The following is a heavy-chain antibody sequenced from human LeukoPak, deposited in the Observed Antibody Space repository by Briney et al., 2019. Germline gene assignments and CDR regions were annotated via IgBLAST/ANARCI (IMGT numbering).Heavy chain of an antibody. CDR3: ARDRAVLRLLEWLTYDY. D-gene: IGHD3-3*01. CDR1: GFTFSSYV. V-gene: IGHV3-30*04. Sequence: GGSLRLSCAASGFTFSSYVMHWVRQAPGKGLEWVAVISYDGTNKYYADSVKGRFTISRDNSENTLYVQMNSLRAEDTAMYYCARDRAVLRLLEWLTYDYWGQGTLVTVSS. CDR2: ISYDGTNK. J-gene: IGHJ4*02.